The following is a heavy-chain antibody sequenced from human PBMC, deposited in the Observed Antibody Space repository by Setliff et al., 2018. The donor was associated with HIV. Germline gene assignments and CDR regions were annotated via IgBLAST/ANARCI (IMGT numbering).Heavy chain of an antibody. J-gene: IGHJ6*03. D-gene: IGHD2-21*01. CDR2: VWEDGRNK. CDR1: GFTFGAYC. V-gene: IGHV3-33*01. Sequence: GGSLRLSCEVSGFTFGAYCMHWVRQAPGKGLEWVAIVWEDGRNKYYADSVKGRFTISRDNSKNTLYLQMNSLRAEDTAVYYCARDLHKAHMDVWGNGTTVTVSS. CDR3: ARDLHKAHMDV.